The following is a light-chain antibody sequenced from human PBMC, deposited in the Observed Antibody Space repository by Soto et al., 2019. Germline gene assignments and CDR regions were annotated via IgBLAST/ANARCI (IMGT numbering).Light chain of an antibody. J-gene: IGKJ4*01. Sequence: EIVMTQSPPSLSLSXGERATLTXXASQGIGDTLAWYQQKPGQTPRLLIYDTSIRATGVPARFSGSRSGAEFTLTISSLQSEDFAVYYCQHYVTWPLTFGGGTKVDIK. CDR1: QGIGDT. CDR2: DTS. CDR3: QHYVTWPLT. V-gene: IGKV3-15*01.